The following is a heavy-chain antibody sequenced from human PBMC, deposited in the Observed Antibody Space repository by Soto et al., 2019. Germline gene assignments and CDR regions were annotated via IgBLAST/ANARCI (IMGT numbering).Heavy chain of an antibody. CDR2: VYFSGAT. V-gene: IGHV4-39*01. D-gene: IGHD6-19*01. J-gene: IGHJ4*02. Sequence: QLQLQESGPGLVKTSETLSLTCIVSGDSISSSSYYWGWIRQPPGKGLEWMGSVYFSGATNYNSALKSRVXXXVXXSKNQFSLKLSSVTAADTAVYYCARVRRSGWYLDYWGQGTLVTVSS. CDR3: ARVRRSGWYLDY. CDR1: GDSISSSSYY.